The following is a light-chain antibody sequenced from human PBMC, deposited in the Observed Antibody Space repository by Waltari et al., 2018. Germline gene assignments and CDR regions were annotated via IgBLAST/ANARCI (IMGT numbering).Light chain of an antibody. Sequence: QAVVTQPSSLSSSSGASASLTCTFRSCLSVDTYRIYWSKQKPGNPPQYPLRYNSDSDNHQGSGVPSSISGAKDASANAGGLFISGLQPEDEGDYYCMIWHNSAWVFGGGTKLTVL. V-gene: IGLV5-45*02. J-gene: IGLJ3*02. CDR3: MIWHNSAWV. CDR2: YNSDSDN. CDR1: SCLSVDTYR.